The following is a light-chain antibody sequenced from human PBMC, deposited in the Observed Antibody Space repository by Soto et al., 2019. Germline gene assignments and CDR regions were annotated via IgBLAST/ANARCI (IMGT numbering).Light chain of an antibody. CDR3: MQRAKFHYS. CDR2: TVF. J-gene: IGKJ2*03. V-gene: IGKV2-40*01. Sequence: EIVMTQAPLSLPVTPGEPASISCRSSQSLLHRSGGATYLYWYVQKPGQSPQLLIITVFYRADGVPDRFSGSGSGTDFKLKISRVEAEDVGVYYCMQRAKFHYSFGQGTKLEIK. CDR1: QSLLHRSGGATY.